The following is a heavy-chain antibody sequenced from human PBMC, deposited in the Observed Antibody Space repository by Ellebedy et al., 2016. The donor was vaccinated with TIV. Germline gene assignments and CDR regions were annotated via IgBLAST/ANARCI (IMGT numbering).Heavy chain of an antibody. CDR1: GHTFTSDG. V-gene: IGHV1-18*04. D-gene: IGHD1-1*01. J-gene: IGHJ4*02. CDR3: ARGITGPVDLGY. Sequence: AASVKVSCKASGHTFTSDGFGWARQAPGQGLDWMGWLNTYNGNTNYAKSFQGRVTMTTDTSTNTAYLDLRSLRPDDTAVYYCARGITGPVDLGYWGQGTLVTVSS. CDR2: LNTYNGNT.